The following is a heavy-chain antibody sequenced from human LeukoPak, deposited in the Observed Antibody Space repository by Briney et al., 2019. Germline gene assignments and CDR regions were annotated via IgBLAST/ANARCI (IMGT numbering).Heavy chain of an antibody. CDR1: GGSISSGGYY. CDR2: IFYTGST. J-gene: IGHJ4*02. CDR3: ARGSLDFDY. V-gene: IGHV4-31*03. Sequence: PSETLSLTCTVSGGSISSGGYYWSWIRQHPGKGLEWIGYIFYTGSTHYNPSLKSRVTISVDTSKNQFSLKLSSVTAADTAVYYCARGSLDFDYWGQGTLVTASS.